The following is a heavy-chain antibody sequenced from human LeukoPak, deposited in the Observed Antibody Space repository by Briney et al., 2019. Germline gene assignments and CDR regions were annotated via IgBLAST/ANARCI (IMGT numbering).Heavy chain of an antibody. CDR1: GFTFSDYT. J-gene: IGHJ6*02. CDR2: IYSGGST. V-gene: IGHV3-66*01. CDR3: ARERYYYNRYGMDV. D-gene: IGHD3-10*01. Sequence: GGSLRLSCAAAGFTFSDYTMLWVRQAPGKGLEWVSVIYSGGSTYYADSVKGRFTISRDNSKNTLYLQMNSLRAEDTAVHYCARERYYYNRYGMDVWGQGTTVTVSS.